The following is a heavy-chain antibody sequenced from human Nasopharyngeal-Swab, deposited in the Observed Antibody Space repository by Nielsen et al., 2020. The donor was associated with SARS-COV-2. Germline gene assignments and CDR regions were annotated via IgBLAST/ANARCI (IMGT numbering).Heavy chain of an antibody. J-gene: IGHJ6*02. Sequence: GESLKISCAASGFTFSSYSMNWVRQAPGKGLEWVSSISSSSSYIYYADSVKGRFTISRDNAKNSLYLQMNSLRAEDTAVYYCARGCVLTGPTCNYYGMDVWGQGTTVTVFS. CDR3: ARGCVLTGPTCNYYGMDV. CDR2: ISSSSSYI. CDR1: GFTFSSYS. V-gene: IGHV3-21*01. D-gene: IGHD3-9*01.